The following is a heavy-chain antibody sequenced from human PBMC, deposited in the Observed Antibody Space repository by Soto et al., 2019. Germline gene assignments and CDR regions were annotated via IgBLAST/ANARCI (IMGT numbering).Heavy chain of an antibody. V-gene: IGHV1-69*13. CDR3: AGYCSGGSCPPGGAFDI. CDR2: IIPIFGTA. CDR1: GGTFSSYA. D-gene: IGHD2-15*01. J-gene: IGHJ3*02. Sequence: ASVKVSCKASGGTFSSYAISWVRQAPGQGLEWMGGIIPIFGTANYAQKFQGRVTITADESTSTAYMELSSLRSEDTAVYYCAGYCSGGSCPPGGAFDIWGQGTMVTVS.